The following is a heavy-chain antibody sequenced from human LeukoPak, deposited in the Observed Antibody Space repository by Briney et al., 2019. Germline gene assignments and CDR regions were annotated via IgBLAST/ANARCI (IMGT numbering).Heavy chain of an antibody. CDR1: GGSISSSSYY. Sequence: SETLSLTCTVSGGSISSSSYYWGWIRQPPGNGLEWIGEINHSGSTNYNPSLKSRVTISVDTSKNQFSLKLSSVTAADTAVYYCARGSPSHCIGGSCYFYYYYYMDVWGKGTTVTVSS. J-gene: IGHJ6*03. D-gene: IGHD2-15*01. V-gene: IGHV4-39*07. CDR3: ARGSPSHCIGGSCYFYYYYYMDV. CDR2: INHSGST.